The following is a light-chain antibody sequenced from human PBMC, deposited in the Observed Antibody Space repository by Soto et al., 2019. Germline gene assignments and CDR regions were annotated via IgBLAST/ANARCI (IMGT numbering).Light chain of an antibody. J-gene: IGKJ1*01. Sequence: DIVMTQSPLSLPVTPGEPASISCRSSHSLLHSNGYNYLDWYLQKPGQSPQLLIYLGSNRASGVPDRFSGSGSGTDFTLKISRVEAEDVGFYYCMQGLQTAWTFGQGTKVDI. CDR3: MQGLQTAWT. V-gene: IGKV2-28*01. CDR1: HSLLHSNGYNY. CDR2: LGS.